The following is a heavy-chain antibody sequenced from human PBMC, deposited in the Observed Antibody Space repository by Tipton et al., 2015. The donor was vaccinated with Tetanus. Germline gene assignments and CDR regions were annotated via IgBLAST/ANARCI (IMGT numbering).Heavy chain of an antibody. CDR2: LSFTGNA. Sequence: TLSLTCNVSSGSINSHYWGWVRQPPGKGLEWIGFLSFTGNARSNPSLKSRVTMSVDRSKNHFSLKVNSVTPADTAMYYCTRVVFGDGSYSSDFWGQGTLVTVSS. V-gene: IGHV4-59*11. CDR3: TRVVFGDGSYSSDF. CDR1: SGSINSHY. J-gene: IGHJ4*02. D-gene: IGHD3-10*01.